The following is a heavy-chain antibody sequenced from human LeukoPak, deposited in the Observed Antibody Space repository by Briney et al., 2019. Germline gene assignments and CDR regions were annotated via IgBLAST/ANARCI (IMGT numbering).Heavy chain of an antibody. CDR1: GGTFSSYA. Sequence: SVKVSCKASGGTFSSYAISWVRQAPGQGLEWMGGIIPIFGTANYAQKFQGRVTITADESTSTAYMELSSLRSEDTAVYYRATGDYGGNSSPSYWGQGTLVTVSS. D-gene: IGHD4-23*01. V-gene: IGHV1-69*01. CDR2: IIPIFGTA. CDR3: ATGDYGGNSSPSY. J-gene: IGHJ4*02.